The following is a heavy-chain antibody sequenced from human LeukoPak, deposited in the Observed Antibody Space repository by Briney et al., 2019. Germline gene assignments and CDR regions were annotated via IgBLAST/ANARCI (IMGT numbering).Heavy chain of an antibody. CDR2: ISAYNGNT. V-gene: IGHV1-18*01. CDR1: GYTFTSYG. J-gene: IGHJ4*02. D-gene: IGHD3-10*01. Sequence: GASVKVSCKASGYTFTSYGISWVRQAPGQGLEWMGWISAYNGNTNYAQKLQGRVTMTTDTSTSTAYMELRSLRSDDTAVYYCATADDYYGSGSYYADADYWGQGTLVTVSS. CDR3: ATADDYYGSGSYYADADY.